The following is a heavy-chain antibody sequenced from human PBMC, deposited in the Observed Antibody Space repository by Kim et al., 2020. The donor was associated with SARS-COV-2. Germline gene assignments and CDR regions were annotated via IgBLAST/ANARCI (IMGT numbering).Heavy chain of an antibody. Sequence: GGSLRLSCAASGFTLSSYAMSWVRQAPGKGLEWVSAISRSGGITYYADSVKGRFTISRDNSKNTLYLQMNSLRAEDTALYYCTRNSSAYHYFDYWGQGTL. J-gene: IGHJ4*02. V-gene: IGHV3-23*01. D-gene: IGHD3-22*01. CDR3: TRNSSAYHYFDY. CDR1: GFTLSSYA. CDR2: ISRSGGIT.